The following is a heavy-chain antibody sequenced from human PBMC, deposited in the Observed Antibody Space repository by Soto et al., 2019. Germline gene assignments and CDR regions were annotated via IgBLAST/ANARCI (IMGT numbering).Heavy chain of an antibody. CDR3: ARDSSRGGYDLLSVGVIDY. CDR1: GYTLTELS. CDR2: FDPEDGET. V-gene: IGHV1-24*01. D-gene: IGHD5-12*01. J-gene: IGHJ4*02. Sequence: ASVKVSCKVSGYTLTELSMHWVRQAPGKGLEWMGGFDPEDGETIYAQKFQGRVTMTEDTSTDTAYMELSSLRSEDTAVYYCARDSSRGGYDLLSVGVIDYWGQGTLVTVSS.